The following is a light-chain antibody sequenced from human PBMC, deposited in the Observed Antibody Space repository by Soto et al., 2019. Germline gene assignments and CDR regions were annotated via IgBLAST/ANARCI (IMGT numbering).Light chain of an antibody. V-gene: IGKV3-20*01. CDR2: GAS. J-gene: IGKJ1*01. CDR3: QQYGSSPRT. CDR1: QSVSSSY. Sequence: EIVLTQSPGTLALSPGDRATLSCRASQSVSSSYLAWYQQKPGQAPRLLIYGASTRATGIPARFSGSGSGTDFTLTISSLEPEDFAVYYCQQYGSSPRTFGQGTKVDI.